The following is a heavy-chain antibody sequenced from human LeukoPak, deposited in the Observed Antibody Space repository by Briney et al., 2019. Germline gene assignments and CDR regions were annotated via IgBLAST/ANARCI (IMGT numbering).Heavy chain of an antibody. CDR1: GYTFTSYG. V-gene: IGHV1-18*01. J-gene: IGHJ4*02. D-gene: IGHD6-19*01. CDR3: ARDLRYSSGWHDY. Sequence: EASVKVSCKASGYTFTSYGISWVRQAPGQGLEWMGWISAYNGNTNYAQKLQGRVTMTTDTSTSTAYVELRSLRSDDTAVYYCARDLRYSSGWHDYWGQGTLVTVSS. CDR2: ISAYNGNT.